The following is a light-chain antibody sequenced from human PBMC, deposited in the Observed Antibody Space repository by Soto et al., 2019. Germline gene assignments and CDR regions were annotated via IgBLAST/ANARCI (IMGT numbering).Light chain of an antibody. CDR1: QGIGSY. J-gene: IGKJ5*01. Sequence: IQLTQSPSSLSASVGDRVTITCRASQGIGSYLAWYQQKPGKAPKLLIYAASTLQSGVPSRFSGSGSGTDFTLTIISLQPEDFATYYCQQLNSCPITFGQGTRLEIK. V-gene: IGKV1-9*01. CDR2: AAS. CDR3: QQLNSCPIT.